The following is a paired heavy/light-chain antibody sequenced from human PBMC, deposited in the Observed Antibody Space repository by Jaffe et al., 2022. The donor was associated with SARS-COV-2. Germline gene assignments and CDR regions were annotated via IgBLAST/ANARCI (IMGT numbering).Light chain of an antibody. V-gene: IGKV4-1*01. J-gene: IGKJ2*01. CDR1: QSVLHSSNNKNY. CDR2: WAS. Sequence: DIVMTQSPDSLAVSLGERASINCKSSQSVLHSSNNKNYLAWYQQKPGQPPRLLIYWASTRESGVPDRFSGSGSGTDFTLTISSLQAEDVAVYYCQHYYSTPPYTFGQGTKLEIK. CDR3: QHYYSTPPYT.
Heavy chain of an antibody. CDR2: ISDSGGST. Sequence: EMQLLESGGGLVQPGGSVRLSCAASGFTFSNYAMNWVRQAPGERLEWVSSISDSGGSTYHADSVKGRFTISRDNSKNTLYLQMSSLRVEDTAVYYCAKGYRGDGYNTNYWGQGTLVTVSS. J-gene: IGHJ4*02. CDR3: AKGYRGDGYNTNY. CDR1: GFTFSNYA. D-gene: IGHD3-10*01. V-gene: IGHV3-23*01.